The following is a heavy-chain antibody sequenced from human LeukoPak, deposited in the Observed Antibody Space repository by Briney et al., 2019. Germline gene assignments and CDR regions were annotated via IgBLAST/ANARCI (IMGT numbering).Heavy chain of an antibody. D-gene: IGHD1-26*01. CDR2: ISGSGGST. V-gene: IGHV3-23*01. CDR3: AKDTYTHSGTYYLYYFDY. J-gene: IGHJ4*02. CDR1: GSTFSSYA. Sequence: QPGGSLRLSCAASGSTFSSYAMTWVRQAPGKGLEWVSGISGSGGSTHYADSVKGRFTISRDNSKNTLYLQMNSLRAEDTAVYYCAKDTYTHSGTYYLYYFDYWGQGTLVTVSS.